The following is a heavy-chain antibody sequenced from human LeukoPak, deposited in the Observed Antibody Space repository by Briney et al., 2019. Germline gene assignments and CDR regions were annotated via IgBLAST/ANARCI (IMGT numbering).Heavy chain of an antibody. D-gene: IGHD4-17*01. CDR1: GGSISSSSYY. CDR3: ASVGSYGDYGNFDY. J-gene: IGHJ4*02. CDR2: IYYSGST. V-gene: IGHV4-39*01. Sequence: PSETLSLTCTVSGGSISSSSYYWGWIRQPPGKGLEWIGSIYYSGSTYYNPSLKSRVTISVDTSKNQFSLKLSSVTAADTAVYYCASVGSYGDYGNFDYWGQGTLVTVSS.